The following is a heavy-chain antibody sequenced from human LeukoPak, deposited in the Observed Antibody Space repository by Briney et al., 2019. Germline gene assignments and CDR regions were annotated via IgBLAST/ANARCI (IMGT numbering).Heavy chain of an antibody. D-gene: IGHD3-9*01. CDR2: IIPIFGTA. Sequence: SVKVSCKASGGTFSSYAISWVRQAPGQGLEWMGGIIPIFGTANYAQKFQGRVTITADKSTSTAYMELSSLRSEDTAVYYCARDGIRYFDSYNWFDPWGQGTLVTVSS. J-gene: IGHJ5*02. CDR3: ARDGIRYFDSYNWFDP. V-gene: IGHV1-69*06. CDR1: GGTFSSYA.